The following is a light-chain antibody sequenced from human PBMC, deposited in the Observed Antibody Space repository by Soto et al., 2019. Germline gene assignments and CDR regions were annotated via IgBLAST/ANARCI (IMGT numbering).Light chain of an antibody. CDR2: KSS. J-gene: IGKJ4*01. V-gene: IGKV1-5*03. CDR1: QSISAW. CDR3: QQYNSYPLT. Sequence: DIQMTPSPSTLSASVGDRITITCRASQSISAWLAWYQQRPGTAPKLLIYKSSTLESGVSSRFSGSGSGTEFTLTISSMQPQDFATYYCQQYNSYPLTFGGGTKVEIK.